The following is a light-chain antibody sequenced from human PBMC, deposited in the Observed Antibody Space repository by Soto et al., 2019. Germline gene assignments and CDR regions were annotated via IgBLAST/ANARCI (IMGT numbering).Light chain of an antibody. CDR1: QSVLYCSNNKNY. CDR2: WAS. Sequence: DIVMTQSPDSLAVSLGERATINRKSSQSVLYCSNNKNYLAWYQQKPGQPPKLLIYWASTRESGVPDRFSGSGSGTDFTLTISSLQAEDVAVYYCQQYYSTPWTFGQGTKVEIK. J-gene: IGKJ1*01. V-gene: IGKV4-1*01. CDR3: QQYYSTPWT.